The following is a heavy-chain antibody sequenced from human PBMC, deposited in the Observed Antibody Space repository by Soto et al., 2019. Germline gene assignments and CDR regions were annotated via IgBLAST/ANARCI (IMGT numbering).Heavy chain of an antibody. D-gene: IGHD3-16*02. CDR3: ARDANMITFGGVTVDVDYYYYYGMDV. CDR1: GFTFSDYY. V-gene: IGHV3-11*01. Sequence: GGSLRLSCAASGFTFSDYYMSWIRQAPGKGLEWVSYISSSGSTIYYADSVKGRFTISRDNAKNSLYLQMNSLRAEDTAVYYCARDANMITFGGVTVDVDYYYYYGMDVWGQGTTVTAP. CDR2: ISSSGSTI. J-gene: IGHJ6*02.